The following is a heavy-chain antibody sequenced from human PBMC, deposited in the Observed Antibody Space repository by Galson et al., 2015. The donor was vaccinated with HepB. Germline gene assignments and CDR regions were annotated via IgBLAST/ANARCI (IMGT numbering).Heavy chain of an antibody. CDR2: IYPGDSDT. J-gene: IGHJ5*02. CDR1: GYSFTSYW. V-gene: IGHV5-51*01. D-gene: IGHD2-2*02. Sequence: QSGAEVKKPGESLKISCKGSGYSFTSYWIGWVRQMPGKGLEWMGIIYPGDSDTRYSPSFQGQVTISADKSISTAYPQWSSLKASDTAMYYCARGRGIVVVPAAILGFDPWGQGTLVTVSS. CDR3: ARGRGIVVVPAAILGFDP.